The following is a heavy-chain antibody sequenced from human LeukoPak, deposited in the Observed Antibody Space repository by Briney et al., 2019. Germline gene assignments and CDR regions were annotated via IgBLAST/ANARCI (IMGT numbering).Heavy chain of an antibody. D-gene: IGHD3-9*01. CDR2: ISGSGNIL. CDR3: ARLRYFD. CDR1: GFTFSDSY. V-gene: IGHV3-11*01. Sequence: GGSLRLSCATSGFTFSDSYMSWVRQTPGKRLEWVAYISGSGNILFYADSVKGRFTVSRDNAKNSLYLQMNSLRAEDTAVYFCARLRYFDWGQGTLVTVSS. J-gene: IGHJ4*02.